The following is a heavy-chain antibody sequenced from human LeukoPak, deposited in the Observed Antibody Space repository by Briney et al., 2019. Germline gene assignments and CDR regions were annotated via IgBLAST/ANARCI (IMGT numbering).Heavy chain of an antibody. Sequence: GGSLRLSCAASGFTFSSYEMNWVRQAPGKGLEWASYISSSGSTIYYADSVKGRFTISRDNAKNSLYLQMNSLRAEDTAVYYCARESRLGTIFGVVIPYYGMDVWGQGTTVTVSS. J-gene: IGHJ6*02. CDR1: GFTFSSYE. CDR2: ISSSGSTI. CDR3: ARESRLGTIFGVVIPYYGMDV. V-gene: IGHV3-48*03. D-gene: IGHD3-3*01.